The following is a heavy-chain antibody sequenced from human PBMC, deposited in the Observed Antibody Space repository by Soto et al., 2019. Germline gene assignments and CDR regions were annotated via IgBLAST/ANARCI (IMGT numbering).Heavy chain of an antibody. CDR2: IYYNGRT. D-gene: IGHD6-6*01. CDR3: ARDRSNSPDYFDY. J-gene: IGHJ4*02. Sequence: PSETLSLTCTVSGGSISSDDYYWSWIRQPPGKGLEWIGYIYYNGRTDYNPSLKSRVIISIDTSKNQFSLNLNSVSAADTAVYYCARDRSNSPDYFDYWGQGT. V-gene: IGHV4-30-4*01. CDR1: GGSISSDDYY.